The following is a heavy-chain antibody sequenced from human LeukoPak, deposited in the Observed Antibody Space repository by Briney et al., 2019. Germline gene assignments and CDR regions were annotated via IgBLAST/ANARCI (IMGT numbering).Heavy chain of an antibody. Sequence: PGGSLRLSCAASGFTVSSNYMSWVRQAPGKGLEWVSVIYSGGSTYYADSVKGRFTTSRDNSKNTLYLQMNSLRAEDTAVYYCATPQNPYSSGWYWYFDYWGQGTLVTVSS. CDR1: GFTVSSNY. D-gene: IGHD6-19*01. J-gene: IGHJ4*02. V-gene: IGHV3-66*01. CDR3: ATPQNPYSSGWYWYFDY. CDR2: IYSGGST.